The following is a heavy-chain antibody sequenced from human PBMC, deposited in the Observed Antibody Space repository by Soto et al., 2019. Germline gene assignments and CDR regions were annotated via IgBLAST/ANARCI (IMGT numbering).Heavy chain of an antibody. J-gene: IGHJ6*02. CDR2: FDPEDGET. D-gene: IGHD2-2*02. CDR1: GYTLTELS. Sequence: ASVKVSCKVSGYTLTELSMHWVRQAPGKGLEWMGGFDPEDGETIYAQKFQGRVTMTEDTSTDTAYMELSSLRSEDTAVYYCATISIVVVPAAIRPPPPHYYYGMDVWGQGTTVTVSS. CDR3: ATISIVVVPAAIRPPPPHYYYGMDV. V-gene: IGHV1-24*01.